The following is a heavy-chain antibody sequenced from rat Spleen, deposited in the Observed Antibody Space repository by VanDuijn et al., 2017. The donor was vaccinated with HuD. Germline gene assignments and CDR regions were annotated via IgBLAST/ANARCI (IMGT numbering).Heavy chain of an antibody. J-gene: IGHJ3*01. V-gene: IGHV5S13*01. D-gene: IGHD1-12*02. CDR1: GFTFSYYG. CDR3: STYQYDGSYHLHWFAY. Sequence: EVQLVESGGGLVQPGRSLKLSCAASGFTFSYYGMAWVRQAPTKGLEWVASIINSGGSTYYRDSVKGRFTISRDNAKSTLYLQMDSLGSEDTATYYCSTYQYDGSYHLHWFAYWGQGTLVTVSS. CDR2: IINSGGST.